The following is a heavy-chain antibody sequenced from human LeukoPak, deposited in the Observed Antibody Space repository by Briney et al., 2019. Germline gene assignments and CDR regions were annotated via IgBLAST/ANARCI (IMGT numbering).Heavy chain of an antibody. CDR2: IIPIFGTA. CDR1: GGTFNSYA. J-gene: IGHJ6*03. D-gene: IGHD7-27*01. V-gene: IGHV1-69*05. CDR3: ARGVLRWGSEYYYYMDV. Sequence: SVKVSCKASGGTFNSYAISWVGQAPGQGLEWMGRIIPIFGTANYAQKFQGRVTITTDESTSTAYMELSSLRSEDTAVYYCARGVLRWGSEYYYYMDVWGKGTTVTVSS.